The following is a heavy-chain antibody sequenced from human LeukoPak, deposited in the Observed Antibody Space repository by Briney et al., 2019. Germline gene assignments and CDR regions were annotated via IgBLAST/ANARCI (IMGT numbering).Heavy chain of an antibody. D-gene: IGHD4-11*01. CDR2: IWSDGSKR. CDR3: ARDAQRGFDYSNSLEY. CDR1: GFIFSHYG. J-gene: IGHJ4*01. Sequence: GGSLRLSCAASGFIFSHYGMHWVRQAPGKGLEWVAVIWSDGSKRFYAGSVKGRFTISRDNSQNTLFLQMNNLKAEETAMYYCARDAQRGFDYSNSLEYWGHGTLVTVSS. V-gene: IGHV3-33*01.